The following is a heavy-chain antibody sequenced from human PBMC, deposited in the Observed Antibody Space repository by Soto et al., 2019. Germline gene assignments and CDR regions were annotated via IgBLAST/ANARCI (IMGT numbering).Heavy chain of an antibody. CDR1: GGTFSSYT. CDR3: ASGDHYYDSSGSYPGDY. Sequence: QVQLVQSGAEVKKPGSSVKVSCKASGGTFSSYTISWVRQAPGQGLEWMGRIIPILGIANYAQKFQGRVTITADKSTITAYMELSSLRSEDTAVYYCASGDHYYDSSGSYPGDYWGQGTLVTVSS. CDR2: IIPILGIA. D-gene: IGHD3-22*01. J-gene: IGHJ4*02. V-gene: IGHV1-69*02.